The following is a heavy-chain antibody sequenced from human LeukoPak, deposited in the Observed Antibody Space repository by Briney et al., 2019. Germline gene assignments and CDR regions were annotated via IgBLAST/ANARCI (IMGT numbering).Heavy chain of an antibody. CDR3: ARLGGVAAYFDY. V-gene: IGHV4-39*01. J-gene: IGHJ4*02. CDR1: GGSISSSSSY. Sequence: SETLSLTCTVSGGSISSSSSYWGWIRQPPGKGLEWIGSIYYSGSTYYNPSLKSRVTISVDTSKNQFSLKLSSVTAADTAVYYCARLGGVAAYFDYWGQGTLVTVSS. CDR2: IYYSGST. D-gene: IGHD6-13*01.